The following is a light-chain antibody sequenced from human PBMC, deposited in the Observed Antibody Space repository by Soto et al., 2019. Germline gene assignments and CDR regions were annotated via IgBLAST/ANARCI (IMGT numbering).Light chain of an antibody. V-gene: IGLV2-8*01. Sequence: QSVLTQPPSASGSPGQSVTISCTGTSGDVGGYNYVSWYQQHPGKAPKLMIYEVTQRPSGVPDRFSGSKSGNTASLTVSGLQAEDEADYYCNAYAGSNNLLFGGGTKLTVL. J-gene: IGLJ3*02. CDR3: NAYAGSNNLL. CDR2: EVT. CDR1: SGDVGGYNY.